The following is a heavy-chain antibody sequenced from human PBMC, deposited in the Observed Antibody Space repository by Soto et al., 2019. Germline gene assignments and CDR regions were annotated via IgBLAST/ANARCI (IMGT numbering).Heavy chain of an antibody. CDR3: ARLRGRYYYDYGMDV. CDR2: IYPGDSDT. Sequence: PGESLKISCKGPGYSFTSYWIGWVRQMPGKGLEWMGIIYPGDSDTRYSPSFQGQVTISADKSISTAYLQWSSLKASDTAMYYCARLRGRYYYDYGMDVWGQGTTVTVSS. J-gene: IGHJ6*02. CDR1: GYSFTSYW. V-gene: IGHV5-51*01.